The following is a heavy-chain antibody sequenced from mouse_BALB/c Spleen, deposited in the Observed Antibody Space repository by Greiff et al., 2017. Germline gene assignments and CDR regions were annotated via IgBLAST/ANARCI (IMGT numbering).Heavy chain of an antibody. CDR2: ISSGGST. CDR3: ARGLYGYDGGYAIDY. D-gene: IGHD2-2*01. V-gene: IGHV5-6-5*01. Sequence: EVQGVESGGGLVKPGGSLKLSCAASGFTFSSYAMSWVRQTPEKRLEWVASISSGGSTYYPDSVKGRFTISRDNARNILYLQMSSLRSEDTAMYYCARGLYGYDGGYAIDYWGQGTSVTVSS. CDR1: GFTFSSYA. J-gene: IGHJ4*01.